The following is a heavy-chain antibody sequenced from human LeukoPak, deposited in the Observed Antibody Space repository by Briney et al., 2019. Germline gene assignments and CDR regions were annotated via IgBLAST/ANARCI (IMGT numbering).Heavy chain of an antibody. D-gene: IGHD6-13*01. CDR3: AIHGGIIAAAGTRAFDI. Sequence: PSETLSLTCTVSGGSISRYYWSWIRQPPGKGLEWIGYIYYSGSTNYNPSLKSRVTISVDTSKNQFSLKLTSVTAADTAVYHCAIHGGIIAAAGTRAFDIWGQGTMVTVSS. CDR2: IYYSGST. CDR1: GGSISRYY. J-gene: IGHJ3*02. V-gene: IGHV4-59*08.